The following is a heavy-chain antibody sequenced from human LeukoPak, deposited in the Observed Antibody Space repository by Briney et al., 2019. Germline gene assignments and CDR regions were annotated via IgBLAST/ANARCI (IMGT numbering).Heavy chain of an antibody. CDR3: AREKYYYGMDV. Sequence: ASVKVSCKVSGYTLTELSMHWVRQAPGKGLEWMGGFDPEDGETIYAQKFQGRVTMTRNTSISTAYMELSSLRSEDTAVYYCAREKYYYGMDVWGQGTTVTVSS. CDR1: GYTLTELS. J-gene: IGHJ6*02. CDR2: FDPEDGET. V-gene: IGHV1-24*01.